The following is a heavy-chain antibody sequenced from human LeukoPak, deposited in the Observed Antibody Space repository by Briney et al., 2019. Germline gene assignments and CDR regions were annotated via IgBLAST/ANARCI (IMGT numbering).Heavy chain of an antibody. CDR3: ARALKNYYDSSGYIDY. J-gene: IGHJ4*02. D-gene: IGHD3-22*01. Sequence: SQTLSLTCTVSGGSISSYYWSWIRQPPGKGLEWIGYIYYSGSTNYNPSLKSRVTISVDTSKNQFSLKLSSVTAADTAVYYCARALKNYYDSSGYIDYWGQGTLVTVSS. CDR2: IYYSGST. V-gene: IGHV4-59*01. CDR1: GGSISSYY.